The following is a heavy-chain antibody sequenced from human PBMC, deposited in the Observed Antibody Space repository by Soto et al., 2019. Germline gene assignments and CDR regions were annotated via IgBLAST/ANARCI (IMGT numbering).Heavy chain of an antibody. J-gene: IGHJ6*02. CDR3: AAYRARTDFYGFDV. CDR1: GFTFSNYA. CDR2: ITGSGGST. Sequence: GGSLRLSCAAAGFTFSNYAMTWVRQAPGKGLEWVSHITGSGGSTYYADSVKGRFTISRDNSKNTLYLQMNSLRAEDTAEYYCAAYRARTDFYGFDVWGQGTTVTVSS. V-gene: IGHV3-23*01.